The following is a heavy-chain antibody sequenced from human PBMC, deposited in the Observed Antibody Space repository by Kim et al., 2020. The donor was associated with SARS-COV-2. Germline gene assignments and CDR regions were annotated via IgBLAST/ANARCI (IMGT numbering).Heavy chain of an antibody. CDR3: AKTGHDLRSGYQDFFDS. D-gene: IGHD3-3*01. CDR1: GFTFDDYA. Sequence: GGSLRLSCEASGFTFDDYAMHWVRQAPGKGLEWVSAISWNSANIAYVDSVKGRFTISRDNAKSALYLHMTSLRPEDTALYYCAKTGHDLRSGYQDFFDSWGQGTMVTVSS. CDR2: ISWNSANI. V-gene: IGHV3-9*01. J-gene: IGHJ4*02.